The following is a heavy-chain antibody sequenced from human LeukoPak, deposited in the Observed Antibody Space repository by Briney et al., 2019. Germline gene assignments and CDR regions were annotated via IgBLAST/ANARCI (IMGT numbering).Heavy chain of an antibody. CDR1: GFTFSSYA. CDR3: ARSYCGGDCPTDY. V-gene: IGHV3-30*04. Sequence: PGGSLRLSCAASGFTFSSYAMHWVRQAPGKGLEWVAVISYDGSNKYYADSVKGRFTISRDNSKNTLYLQMNSLRAEDTAVYYCARSYCGGDCPTDYWGQGTLVTVSS. D-gene: IGHD2-21*02. CDR2: ISYDGSNK. J-gene: IGHJ4*02.